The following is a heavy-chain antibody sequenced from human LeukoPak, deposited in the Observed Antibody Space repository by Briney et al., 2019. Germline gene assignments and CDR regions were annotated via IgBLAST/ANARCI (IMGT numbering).Heavy chain of an antibody. CDR2: ISSRGSTI. V-gene: IGHV3-11*04. J-gene: IGHJ4*02. Sequence: GGSLRLSCAASGFTFSDYYMSWIRQAPGKGLEWISYISSRGSTIYYADSVKGRFTISRDNAKDSLYLQMDSLSAEDTAVYYCARDGKRDRQPLLFDSWGQGTLVIVSS. CDR1: GFTFSDYY. CDR3: ARDGKRDRQPLLFDS. D-gene: IGHD1-14*01.